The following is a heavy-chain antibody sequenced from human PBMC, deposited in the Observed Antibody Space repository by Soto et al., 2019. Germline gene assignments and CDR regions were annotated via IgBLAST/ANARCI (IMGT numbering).Heavy chain of an antibody. CDR2: IYYSGST. D-gene: IGHD6-13*01. J-gene: IGHJ4*02. CDR1: VCSMRRYS. V-gene: IGHV4-59*01. Sequence: SGALSHTCTGSVCSMRRYSRGGIRQPPGKGLEWIGYIYYSGSTNYNPSLKSRVTISVDTSKNQFSLKLSSVTAADTAVYYCARINWYGTSWYYFDYWGQGTLVTVS. CDR3: ARINWYGTSWYYFDY.